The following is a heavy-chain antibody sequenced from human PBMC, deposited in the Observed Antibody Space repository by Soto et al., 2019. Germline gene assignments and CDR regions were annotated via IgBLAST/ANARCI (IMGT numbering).Heavy chain of an antibody. CDR3: AKDLTRLAQNIFEIA. CDR1: GYTFSHHG. J-gene: IGHJ5*02. D-gene: IGHD7-27*01. Sequence: QIQLVQSGAEVKKPGASVRVSCKASGYTFSHHGFSWVRQVPGQGLEWLGWISAYNGDTAYAQKFQDRFTMTPDTSPSTAYMALRSMIPGDTAVYYCAKDLTRLAQNIFEIAWGQGTQVSVSS. CDR2: ISAYNGDT. V-gene: IGHV1-18*01.